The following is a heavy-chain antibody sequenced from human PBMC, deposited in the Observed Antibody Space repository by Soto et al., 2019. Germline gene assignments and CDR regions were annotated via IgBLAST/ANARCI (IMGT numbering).Heavy chain of an antibody. Sequence: EVQLLESGGGLVQPGGSLRLSCAASGFTFSSYAMSWVRQAPGKGLEWVSAISGSGGSTYYADSVKGRFTISRDNSKNSLYLQLNSLRAEDTAVYYCAKDSSTPSVTPDTFDIWGQGTMVSVSS. V-gene: IGHV3-23*01. J-gene: IGHJ3*02. CDR1: GFTFSSYA. CDR3: AKDSSTPSVTPDTFDI. D-gene: IGHD6-6*01. CDR2: ISGSGGST.